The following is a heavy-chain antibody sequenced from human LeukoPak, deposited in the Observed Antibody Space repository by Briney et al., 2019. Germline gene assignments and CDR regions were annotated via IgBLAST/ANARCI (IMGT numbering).Heavy chain of an antibody. CDR1: GYTFTGYY. V-gene: IGHV1-2*06. CDR2: INPNSGGT. J-gene: IGHJ4*02. D-gene: IGHD2-2*01. CDR3: AREVVVVPADNLDY. Sequence: ASVKVSCKASGYTFTGYYMHWVRQAPGQGLEWMGRINPNSGGTNYAQKFQGRVTMTRDTSISTAYMELSRLRFDDTAVYYCAREVVVVPADNLDYWGQGTLVTVSS.